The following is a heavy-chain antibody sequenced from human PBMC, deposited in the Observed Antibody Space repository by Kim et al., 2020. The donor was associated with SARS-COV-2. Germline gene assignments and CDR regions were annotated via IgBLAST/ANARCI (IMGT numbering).Heavy chain of an antibody. D-gene: IGHD4-17*01. CDR3: ARGKRLTTVTDFDY. J-gene: IGHJ4*02. V-gene: IGHV4-59*09. Sequence: TPHLKSRVTISVDTSKNQFSLKLRSVTAADTAVYYCARGKRLTTVTDFDYWGQGTLVTVSS.